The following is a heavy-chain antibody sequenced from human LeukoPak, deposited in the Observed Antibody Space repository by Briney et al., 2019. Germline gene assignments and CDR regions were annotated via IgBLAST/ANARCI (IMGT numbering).Heavy chain of an antibody. CDR1: GFTFSNFG. D-gene: IGHD1-26*01. J-gene: IGHJ6*03. CDR3: AKDGDTMSGTYYYDMDV. Sequence: PGGSLRLSCAASGFTFSNFGMHWVRQAPGKGLEWVAFVRYDGSNKYYADSVKSRFSISRDNSKNTLYLQMNSLKGEDTAVYYCAKDGDTMSGTYYYDMDVWGKGTTVTIS. CDR2: VRYDGSNK. V-gene: IGHV3-30*02.